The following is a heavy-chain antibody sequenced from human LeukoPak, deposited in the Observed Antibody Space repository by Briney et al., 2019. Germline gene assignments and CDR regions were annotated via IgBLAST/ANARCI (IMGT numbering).Heavy chain of an antibody. Sequence: ASVTVSCKASGYPFSTYWLHWVRQPPGQGLEWMGFVNPNDGARIYAQKFQGRITMTRDTSTNTVFMELSSLRSEDTAVYYCARGLYYYARSTYDDFDYWGQGTLVTVSS. V-gene: IGHV1-46*01. J-gene: IGHJ4*02. CDR3: ARGLYYYARSTYDDFDY. CDR2: VNPNDGAR. D-gene: IGHD3-22*01. CDR1: GYPFSTYW.